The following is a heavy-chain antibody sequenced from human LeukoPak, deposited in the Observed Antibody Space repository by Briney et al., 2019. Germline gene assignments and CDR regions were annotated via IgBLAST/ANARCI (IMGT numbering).Heavy chain of an antibody. Sequence: GGSLRLSCEASGFTFSTYVVNWVRQAPGKGLEWVSTISGSGGSTYYADSVKGRFTISRDNSKNTLYLQMNSLRAEDTAVYYCAKDPYDSSGYHDAFDIWGQGTMVTVSS. V-gene: IGHV3-23*01. CDR1: GFTFSTYV. J-gene: IGHJ3*02. D-gene: IGHD3-22*01. CDR2: ISGSGGST. CDR3: AKDPYDSSGYHDAFDI.